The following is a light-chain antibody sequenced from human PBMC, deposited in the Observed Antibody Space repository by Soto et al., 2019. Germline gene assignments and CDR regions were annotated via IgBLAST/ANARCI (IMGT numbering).Light chain of an antibody. CDR2: GAS. CDR1: QSVSTN. CDR3: QQYHPCPRT. J-gene: IGKJ1*01. V-gene: IGKV3-15*01. Sequence: EIVMTQSPASLSVPPGERATLSCRASQSVSTNFAWYLQKPGQAPRLLIYGASTRATAVPARFTASGSGTVFPLSSSSLQSDDLGVYYCQQYHPCPRTFAQGTKVEIK.